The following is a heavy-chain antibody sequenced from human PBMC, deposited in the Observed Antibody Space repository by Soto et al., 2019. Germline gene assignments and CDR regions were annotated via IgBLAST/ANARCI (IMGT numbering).Heavy chain of an antibody. Sequence: EVQLLESGGALAQPGGSLRLSCAASGSTFSAFCMNWVRQAPGKGLEWVSAISRSGDITYYADSVKGRFTISRDNSKNTLYLEMNSLTGDDTAVYYCGKGGFWVNYGMDVWGQGTTVIVSS. CDR3: GKGGFWVNYGMDV. CDR2: ISRSGDIT. CDR1: GSTFSAFC. J-gene: IGHJ6*02. D-gene: IGHD2-15*01. V-gene: IGHV3-23*01.